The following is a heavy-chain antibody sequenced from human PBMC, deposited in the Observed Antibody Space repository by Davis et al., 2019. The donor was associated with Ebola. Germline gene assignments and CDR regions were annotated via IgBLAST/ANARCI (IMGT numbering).Heavy chain of an antibody. Sequence: PGGSLRLSCAASGFTFRNYWMFWVRQTPGKGLVWVSRIKTDGSITNYADSVRGRFTISRDNSKNTLYLQMNSLRAEDTAVYYCARDAHYSRGTDFDYWGQGTLVTVSS. J-gene: IGHJ4*02. CDR2: IKTDGSIT. CDR1: GFTFRNYW. CDR3: ARDAHYSRGTDFDY. V-gene: IGHV3-74*01. D-gene: IGHD4-11*01.